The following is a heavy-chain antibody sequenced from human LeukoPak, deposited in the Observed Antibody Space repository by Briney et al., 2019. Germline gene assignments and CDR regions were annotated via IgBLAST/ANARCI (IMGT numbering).Heavy chain of an antibody. J-gene: IGHJ4*02. CDR3: VTDSVPYYDILTGTFDY. V-gene: IGHV1-2*02. CDR2: INPNSGGT. Sequence: ASVKVSCKASGYTFTGYYMHWVRQAPGQRLEWMGWINPNSGGTNYAQKFQGRVTMTRDTSISTTYMELSRLRSDDTAVYYCVTDSVPYYDILTGTFDYWGQGTLVTVSS. D-gene: IGHD3-9*01. CDR1: GYTFTGYY.